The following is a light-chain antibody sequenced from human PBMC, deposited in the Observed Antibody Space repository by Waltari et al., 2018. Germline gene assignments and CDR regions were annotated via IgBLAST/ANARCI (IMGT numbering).Light chain of an antibody. CDR1: SSNIGAGYD. J-gene: IGLJ2*01. CDR3: QSYDSSLSGSV. Sequence: QSVLTQPPSVSGAPGQRVTISCTGSSSNIGAGYDVHWYQQLPGTAPKLLIYGTRDRPSGVPDRFSGSKSGTSASLAITGLQAEDEADYYCQSYDSSLSGSVFGGGTKLTVL. V-gene: IGLV1-40*01. CDR2: GTR.